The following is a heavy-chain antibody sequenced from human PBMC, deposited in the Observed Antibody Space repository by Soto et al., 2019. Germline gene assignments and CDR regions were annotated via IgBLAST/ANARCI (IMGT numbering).Heavy chain of an antibody. CDR2: IYKSATT. J-gene: IGHJ5*01. CDR3: ARGRHCLNGRCFPNWFDS. Sequence: PSETLSLTCSVSGDSISTVDYFWAWIRQPPGQALEYIGYIYKSATTYYNPSFESRVAISLDTSKSQFSLNVTSVTAADTAVYFCARGRHCLNGRCFPNWFDSWGQGTLVTVSS. V-gene: IGHV4-30-4*01. CDR1: GDSISTVDYF. D-gene: IGHD3-16*01.